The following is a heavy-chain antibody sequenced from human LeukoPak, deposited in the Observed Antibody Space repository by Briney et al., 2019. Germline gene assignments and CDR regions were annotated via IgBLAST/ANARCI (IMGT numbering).Heavy chain of an antibody. CDR1: GGFFSGYY. V-gene: IGHV4-34*01. Sequence: SETLSLTCAVDGGFFSGYYWSWIRQPPGKGLEWIGEINHSGSTNYNPSLKSRVPISVDTSKNQFSLKLSSVTAADTDVYYCARGTLGIPRWFDPWGQGTLVTVSS. CDR2: INHSGST. J-gene: IGHJ5*02. D-gene: IGHD1-26*01. CDR3: ARGTLGIPRWFDP.